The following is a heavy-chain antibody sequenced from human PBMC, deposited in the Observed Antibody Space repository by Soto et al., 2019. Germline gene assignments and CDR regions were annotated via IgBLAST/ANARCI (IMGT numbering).Heavy chain of an antibody. D-gene: IGHD6-13*01. V-gene: IGHV3-9*01. CDR1: GITFDDYA. CDR2: ITWNSGII. CDR3: AKDQGYSTSYYGYVDL. Sequence: EVQLVESGGGLVQPGRSLRLSCAASGITFDDYAMHWVRQPPGKGLEWVSGITWNSGIIGYADSVKGRFTISRDNAKNSLYLQMNSLRPEDTALYYCAKDQGYSTSYYGYVDLWGRGTLVTVSS. J-gene: IGHJ2*01.